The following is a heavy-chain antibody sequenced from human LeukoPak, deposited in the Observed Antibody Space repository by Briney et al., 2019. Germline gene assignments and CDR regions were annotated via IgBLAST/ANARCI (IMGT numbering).Heavy chain of an antibody. V-gene: IGHV3-33*01. J-gene: IGHJ4*02. Sequence: PGGSLRLSCAASGFTFSTYGMHWVRQAPGKGLEWVAVIWYDGTNKYYGDSGKGRFTISRDNSKNTLYLQMDSLRAEDTAVYYCARALAIFGAPNGGYWGQGTLVTVSS. CDR3: ARALAIFGAPNGGY. CDR2: IWYDGTNK. D-gene: IGHD3-3*01. CDR1: GFTFSTYG.